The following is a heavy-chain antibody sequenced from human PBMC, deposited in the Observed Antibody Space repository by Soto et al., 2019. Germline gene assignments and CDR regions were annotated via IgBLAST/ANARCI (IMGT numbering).Heavy chain of an antibody. D-gene: IGHD2-2*01. Sequence: EVQLVESGGGLVKPGGSLRLSCAASGFTFSSYSMNWVRQAPGNGLEWVSSISSSSSYIYYADSVKGRFTISRDNAKNSLYLQMNSLRAEDTAVYYCARGGYCSSTSCWFDPWGQGTLVTVSS. CDR2: ISSSSSYI. J-gene: IGHJ5*02. CDR3: ARGGYCSSTSCWFDP. CDR1: GFTFSSYS. V-gene: IGHV3-21*01.